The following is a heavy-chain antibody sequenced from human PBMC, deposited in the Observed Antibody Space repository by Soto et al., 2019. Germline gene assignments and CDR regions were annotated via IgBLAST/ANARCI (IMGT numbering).Heavy chain of an antibody. CDR2: ISTSSTYM. CDR3: VDGIADYYDSSGYYVY. J-gene: IGHJ4*02. CDR1: GCSISTDS. Sequence: GCLIPSGTASGCSISTDSMNWVRQAPGKGLEWVSCISTSSTYMFYADSVKGRFTISRDNAKNSLYLQMNSLRAEDTAVYYCVDGIADYYDSSGYYVYWGQGTLVTVSS. V-gene: IGHV3-21*01. D-gene: IGHD3-22*01.